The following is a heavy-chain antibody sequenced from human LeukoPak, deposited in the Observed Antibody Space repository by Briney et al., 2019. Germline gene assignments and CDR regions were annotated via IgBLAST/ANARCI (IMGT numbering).Heavy chain of an antibody. Sequence: SETLSLTCTVSGGSISSYYWSWIRQPPGKGLEWIGYIYYSGSTDYNPSLKSRVTISVDTSKNQFSLKLSSVTAADTAVYYCARHLNRNDGKSFDYWGQGTLVTVSS. V-gene: IGHV4-59*08. D-gene: IGHD1-14*01. CDR3: ARHLNRNDGKSFDY. CDR1: GGSISSYY. J-gene: IGHJ4*02. CDR2: IYYSGST.